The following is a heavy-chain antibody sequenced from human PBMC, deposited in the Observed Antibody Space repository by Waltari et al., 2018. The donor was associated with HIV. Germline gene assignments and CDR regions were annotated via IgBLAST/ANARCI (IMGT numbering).Heavy chain of an antibody. J-gene: IGHJ5*02. CDR2: IRYDGSNK. CDR3: AKAVGMRLYSYGYREVEAGSPFDP. Sequence: QVQLVESGGGVVQPGGSLRLSCAASGFTFSSYGMHWVRQAPGTGLEWVAFIRYDGSNKYYADSVKGRFTISRYNSKNTLYLQMNSLRAEDTAVYYCAKAVGMRLYSYGYREVEAGSPFDPWGQGTLVTVSS. V-gene: IGHV3-30*02. CDR1: GFTFSSYG. D-gene: IGHD5-18*01.